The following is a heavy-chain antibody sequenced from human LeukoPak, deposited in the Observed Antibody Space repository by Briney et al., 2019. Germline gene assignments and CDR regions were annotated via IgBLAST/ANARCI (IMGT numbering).Heavy chain of an antibody. CDR2: ISWNSGSI. CDR1: GFTFDDYA. J-gene: IGHJ4*02. Sequence: PGRSLRLSCAASGFTFDDYAMHWVRQAPGKGLEWVSGISWNSGSIGYADSVKGRFTISRDNAKNTLYLQMNSLRAEDTAVYYCARALGDILTGYYPLGYWGQGTLVTVSS. CDR3: ARALGDILTGYYPLGY. D-gene: IGHD3-9*01. V-gene: IGHV3-9*01.